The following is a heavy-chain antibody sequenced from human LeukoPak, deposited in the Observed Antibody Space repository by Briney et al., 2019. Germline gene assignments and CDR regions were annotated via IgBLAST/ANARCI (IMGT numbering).Heavy chain of an antibody. CDR2: ISYDGSNK. Sequence: GGSLRLSCAASGFTFSSYGMHWVRQAPGKGLEWVAVISYDGSNKYYADSVKGRFTISRDNSKNTLYLQMNSLRAEDTAVYYCARADSGSYAHYYMDVWGKGTTATVSS. CDR3: ARADSGSYAHYYMDV. J-gene: IGHJ6*03. D-gene: IGHD1-26*01. V-gene: IGHV3-30*03. CDR1: GFTFSSYG.